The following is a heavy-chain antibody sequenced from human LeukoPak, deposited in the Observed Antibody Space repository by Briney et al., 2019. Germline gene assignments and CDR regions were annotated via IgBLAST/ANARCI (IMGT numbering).Heavy chain of an antibody. CDR2: ISHDGGND. Sequence: QPGKSLRLSCAASGSTFRNRAIHWVRQAPGKGLEWVTVISHDGGNDYYRDSVKGRFTISRDNSKNTVVLQMNSLSPDDTAVYYCVGSPTYYYMDVWGKGTTVTVS. J-gene: IGHJ6*03. D-gene: IGHD3-10*01. V-gene: IGHV3-30*04. CDR1: GSTFRNRA. CDR3: VGSPTYYYMDV.